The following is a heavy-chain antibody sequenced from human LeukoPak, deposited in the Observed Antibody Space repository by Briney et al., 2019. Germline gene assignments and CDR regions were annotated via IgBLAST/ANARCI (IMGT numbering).Heavy chain of an antibody. CDR1: GYTFTSYD. D-gene: IGHD6-13*01. V-gene: IGHV1-8*01. J-gene: IGHJ4*02. Sequence: ASVKVSCKASGYTFTSYDINWVRQATGQGLEWMGWMNPNSGNTGYSQKFQCRVTMTRNTSISTAYMELSSLRSEDTAVYYCARTAAAGVFFDYWGQGTLVTVSS. CDR3: ARTAAAGVFFDY. CDR2: MNPNSGNT.